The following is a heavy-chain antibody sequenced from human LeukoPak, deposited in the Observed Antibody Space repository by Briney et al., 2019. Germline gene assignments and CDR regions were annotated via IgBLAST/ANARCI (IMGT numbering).Heavy chain of an antibody. V-gene: IGHV1-8*03. CDR3: ARGRGVYDFWSGPHPFDY. Sequence: ASVKVSCKASGYTFTSYDINWVRQATGQGLEWMGWMNPNSGNTGYAQKLQGRVTITRNTSISTAYMELSSLRSEDTAVYYCARGRGVYDFWSGPHPFDYWGQGTLVTVSS. CDR1: GYTFTSYD. J-gene: IGHJ4*02. CDR2: MNPNSGNT. D-gene: IGHD3-3*01.